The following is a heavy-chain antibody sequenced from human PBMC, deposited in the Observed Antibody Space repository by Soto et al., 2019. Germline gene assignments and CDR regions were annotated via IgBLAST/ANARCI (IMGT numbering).Heavy chain of an antibody. D-gene: IGHD3-3*01. CDR1: GFTFTSYA. CDR2: INVSGGKI. CDR3: AKEYGVLEWLFPFDP. V-gene: IGHV3-23*01. Sequence: GGSLRLSCAASGFTFTSYAMTWVRQAPGKGLEWVSSINVSGGKIYYADSVKGRFSISRDNFKNTLYLQMNSLRAEDTAIYYCAKEYGVLEWLFPFDPWGQGTLVTVSS. J-gene: IGHJ5*02.